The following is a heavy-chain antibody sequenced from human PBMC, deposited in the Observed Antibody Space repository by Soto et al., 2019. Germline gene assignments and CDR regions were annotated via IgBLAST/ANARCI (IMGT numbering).Heavy chain of an antibody. CDR1: GFTFSSYS. CDR3: ASDSRGLMVYAPYYFDY. Sequence: GVSRRLSWAASGFTFSSYSMNWVRQAPGKGLEWVSSISSSSSYISYADSVKGRFTISRDNPKNSLYLQMNSLRAEDTAVYYCASDSRGLMVYAPYYFDYWGQGTLVTVSS. D-gene: IGHD2-8*01. CDR2: ISSSSSYI. J-gene: IGHJ4*02. V-gene: IGHV3-21*01.